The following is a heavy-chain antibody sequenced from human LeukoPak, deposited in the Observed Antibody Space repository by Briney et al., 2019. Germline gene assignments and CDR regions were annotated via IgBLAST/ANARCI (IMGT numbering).Heavy chain of an antibody. Sequence: ASVKVSCKASGYTFTSNYIHWVRQAPGQGLEWMGWISAYNGNTNYAQKLQGRVTMTTDTSTSTAYMELRSLRSDDTAVYYCARSPGYLYDYWGQGTLVTVSS. CDR3: ARSPGYLYDY. CDR2: ISAYNGNT. CDR1: GYTFTSNY. V-gene: IGHV1-18*04. J-gene: IGHJ4*02. D-gene: IGHD1-1*01.